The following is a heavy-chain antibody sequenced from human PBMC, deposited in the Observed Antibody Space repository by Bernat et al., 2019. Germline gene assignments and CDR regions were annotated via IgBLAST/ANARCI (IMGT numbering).Heavy chain of an antibody. CDR1: ISSSSYY. CDR3: AGTYDILTGYLDLDAFDI. V-gene: IGHV4-39*01. CDR2: IYYSGST. J-gene: IGHJ3*02. Sequence: ISSSSYYWGWIRQPPGKGLEWIGSIYYSGSTYYNPSLKSRVTISVDTSKNQFSLKLSSVTAADTAVYYCAGTYDILTGYLDLDAFDIWGQ. D-gene: IGHD3-9*01.